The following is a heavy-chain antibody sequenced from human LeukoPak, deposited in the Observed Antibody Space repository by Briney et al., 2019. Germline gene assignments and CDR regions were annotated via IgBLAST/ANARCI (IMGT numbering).Heavy chain of an antibody. V-gene: IGHV3-7*01. Sequence: GGSLRLSCAASGFMFSNYWMTWVRQAPGKRLEWVADINKDATEIWYVDSVKGRFTISRDNAKNSVYLQMNSLRVEDTAVYYCTRWRGAQSEFEYWGQGTLVTVSP. CDR1: GFMFSNYW. CDR2: INKDATEI. CDR3: TRWRGAQSEFEY. J-gene: IGHJ4*02. D-gene: IGHD3-3*01.